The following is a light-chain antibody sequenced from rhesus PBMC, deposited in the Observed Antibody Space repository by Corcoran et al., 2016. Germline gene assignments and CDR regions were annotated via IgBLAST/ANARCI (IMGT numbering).Light chain of an antibody. Sequence: DIQMTQSPSSLSASVGDTVTITCRASQSISSWLAWDQQKPGKAPKVLIYKASSLQSGVPSRFSGSGSGTVFTLTINRLQSEDFATYYCQPFSSSPYNFGQGTKVEIK. J-gene: IGKJ2*01. V-gene: IGKV1-22*01. CDR1: QSISSW. CDR3: QPFSSSPYN. CDR2: KAS.